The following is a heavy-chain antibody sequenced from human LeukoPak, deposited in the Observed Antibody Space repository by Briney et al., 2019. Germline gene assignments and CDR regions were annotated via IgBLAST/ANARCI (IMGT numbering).Heavy chain of an antibody. Sequence: PSETQSLTCTVSGGSISSYYWSWIRQPPGKGLEWIGYIFYSGSTDYNPSLKSRVSISVDTSKNQFSLNLSSVTAADTAMYYCARHVRGYSGYDSINFFDYWGQGTLVTVSS. V-gene: IGHV4-59*01. CDR1: GGSISSYY. J-gene: IGHJ4*02. D-gene: IGHD5-12*01. CDR2: IFYSGST. CDR3: ARHVRGYSGYDSINFFDY.